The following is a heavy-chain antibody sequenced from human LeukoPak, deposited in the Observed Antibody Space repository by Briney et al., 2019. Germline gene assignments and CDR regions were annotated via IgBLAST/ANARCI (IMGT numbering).Heavy chain of an antibody. CDR3: ARGMLAAAGPKENWSDP. CDR1: GYTFTGYY. CDR2: INPNSGGT. D-gene: IGHD6-13*01. Sequence: ASVKVSCKASGYTFTGYYMHWVRQAPGQGLEWMGWINPNSGGTNYAQKFQGRVTMTRDTSISTAYMELSRLRSDDTAVYYCARGMLAAAGPKENWSDPCCQGTLVTVSS. J-gene: IGHJ5*02. V-gene: IGHV1-2*02.